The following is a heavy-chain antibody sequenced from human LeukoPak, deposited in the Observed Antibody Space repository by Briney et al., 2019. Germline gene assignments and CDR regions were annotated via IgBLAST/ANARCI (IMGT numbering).Heavy chain of an antibody. V-gene: IGHV3-23*01. CDR2: ISDSGGST. CDR3: AKDIRGVGAFDI. D-gene: IGHD2-21*01. Sequence: PGGSLRLSCAASKFTFSAYAMYWVRQAPGKGLEWVSVISDSGGSTNYADSEKGRFTISRDNSKNTLYLQMNSLRAEDTAVYYCAKDIRGVGAFDIWGQGTMVTVSS. J-gene: IGHJ3*02. CDR1: KFTFSAYA.